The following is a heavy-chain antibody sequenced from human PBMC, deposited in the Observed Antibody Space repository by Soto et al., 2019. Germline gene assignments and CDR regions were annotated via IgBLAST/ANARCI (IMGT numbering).Heavy chain of an antibody. Sequence: QLQLQESGPGLVKPSETLSLTCTVSGGSISSSSYYWGWIRQPPGKGLEWIGSIYYSGSTYYNPSLKRRVTISVDTSKNQFSLKLSSVTAADTAVYYCAGKREYYAFDIWGQGTMVTVSS. J-gene: IGHJ3*02. CDR3: AGKREYYAFDI. D-gene: IGHD3-10*01. CDR2: IYYSGST. CDR1: GGSISSSSYY. V-gene: IGHV4-39*01.